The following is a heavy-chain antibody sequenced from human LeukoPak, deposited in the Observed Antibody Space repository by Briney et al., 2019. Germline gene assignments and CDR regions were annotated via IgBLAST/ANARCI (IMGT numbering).Heavy chain of an antibody. D-gene: IGHD2-2*01. Sequence: SVKVSCKASGGTFSSHAIAWVRQAPGQGPEWMGGIIPISGTANYAQTFQGRVTITTDESTSTAYLELSSVASDDTAVYYCARGLQYQLLKALGHYYMDVWGEGTTVSVSS. J-gene: IGHJ6*03. CDR2: IIPISGTA. V-gene: IGHV1-69*05. CDR3: ARGLQYQLLKALGHYYMDV. CDR1: GGTFSSHA.